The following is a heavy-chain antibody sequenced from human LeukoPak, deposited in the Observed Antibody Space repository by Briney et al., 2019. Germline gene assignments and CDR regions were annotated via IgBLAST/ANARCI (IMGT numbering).Heavy chain of an antibody. CDR1: GYSFTSYW. D-gene: IGHD1/OR15-1a*01. J-gene: IGHJ4*02. CDR2: IFPGDSDT. CDR3: ATSESQTRFDY. V-gene: IGHV5-51*01. Sequence: GESLKISCKGSGYSFTSYWIGWVRQMPGKGLDWMGIIFPGDSDTTYSPSFQGQVTISADKSTSTAYLQWNSLKAPDTAIYYCATSESQTRFDYWGQGTLVTVSS.